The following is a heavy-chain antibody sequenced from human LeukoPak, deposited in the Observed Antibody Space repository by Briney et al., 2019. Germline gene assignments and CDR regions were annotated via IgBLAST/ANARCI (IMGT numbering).Heavy chain of an antibody. Sequence: GGSLRLSCAASGFTFSSYSMNWVRQAPGKGLEWVSSISSSSSSYIYYADSVKGRFTISRDNAKNSLYLQMNSLRAEDTAVYYCARDWPTIAAAGTIPEYFQHWGQGTLVTVSS. CDR2: ISSSSSSYI. J-gene: IGHJ1*01. CDR1: GFTFSSYS. V-gene: IGHV3-21*01. CDR3: ARDWPTIAAAGTIPEYFQH. D-gene: IGHD6-13*01.